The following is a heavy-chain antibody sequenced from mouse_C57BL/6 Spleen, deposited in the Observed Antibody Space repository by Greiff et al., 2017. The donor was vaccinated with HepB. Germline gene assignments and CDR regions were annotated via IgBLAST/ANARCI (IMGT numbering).Heavy chain of an antibody. CDR1: GYTFTGYW. Sequence: QVQLKQSGAELMKPGASVKLSCKATGYTFTGYWIEWVKQRPGHGLEWIGEFLPGSGSTNYNGKFKGKATLTADTSANTAYMQLSSLTPEDSAIYYCARGAMDYWGQGTSVTVSS. J-gene: IGHJ4*01. CDR3: ARGAMDY. V-gene: IGHV1-9*01. CDR2: FLPGSGST.